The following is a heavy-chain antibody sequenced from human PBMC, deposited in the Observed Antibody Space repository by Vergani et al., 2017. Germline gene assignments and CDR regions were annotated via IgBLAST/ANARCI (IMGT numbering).Heavy chain of an antibody. Sequence: QVQLVESGGGVVQPGRSLRLSCAASGFTFSSYAMHWVRQAPGKGLEWVAVIWYDGKNEDYVDSVKGRFTISRDNYKSTVYLQMNSLRVEDTAVYYCAKGVERRELNPKNLFDPWGQGTLVTVSS. CDR2: IWYDGKNE. V-gene: IGHV3-33*03. D-gene: IGHD1-1*01. CDR3: AKGVERRELNPKNLFDP. J-gene: IGHJ5*02. CDR1: GFTFSSYA.